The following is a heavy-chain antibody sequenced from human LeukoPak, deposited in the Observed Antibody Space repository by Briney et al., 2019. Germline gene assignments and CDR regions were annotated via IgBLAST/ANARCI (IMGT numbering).Heavy chain of an antibody. Sequence: SETLSLTCTVSGGSISSYYWSWIRQPAGKGLEWIGRIYTSGSTNYNPSLTSRVTMSVDTSKNQFSLKLSSVTAADTAVYYCARAGYCSSTSCHLFRLHYYYYYMDVWGKGTTVTVSS. CDR3: ARAGYCSSTSCHLFRLHYYYYYMDV. J-gene: IGHJ6*03. V-gene: IGHV4-4*07. D-gene: IGHD2-2*01. CDR2: IYTSGST. CDR1: GGSISSYY.